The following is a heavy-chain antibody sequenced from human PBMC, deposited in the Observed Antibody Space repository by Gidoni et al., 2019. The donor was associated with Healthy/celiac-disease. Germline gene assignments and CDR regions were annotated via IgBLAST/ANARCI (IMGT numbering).Heavy chain of an antibody. CDR2: INSDGSST. CDR1: GFPFSSSW. CDR3: ARDHYDSSGYFHAFDI. Sequence: ELQLVESGVGLVQPGGSLRLSCAASGFPFSSSWMHWVRQAPGKGLVWVSRINSDGSSTSYADSVKGRFTISRDNAKNTLYLQMNSLRAEDTAVYYCARDHYDSSGYFHAFDIWGQGTMVTVSS. D-gene: IGHD3-22*01. V-gene: IGHV3-74*01. J-gene: IGHJ3*02.